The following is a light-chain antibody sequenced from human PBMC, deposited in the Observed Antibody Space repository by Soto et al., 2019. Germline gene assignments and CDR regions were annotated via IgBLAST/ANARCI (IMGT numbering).Light chain of an antibody. Sequence: DIVMTQSPDSLAVSLGERATINCKSSQSVLYSSNNKNYLAWYQQKPGQPPKLLIYWASTRESGVPDRFSGSGSGTDFTLTISSLQSVDVVVYYYQPYYNTPRPFGQGTNVEIK. CDR3: QPYYNTPRP. CDR1: QSVLYSSNNKNY. V-gene: IGKV4-1*01. CDR2: WAS. J-gene: IGKJ1*01.